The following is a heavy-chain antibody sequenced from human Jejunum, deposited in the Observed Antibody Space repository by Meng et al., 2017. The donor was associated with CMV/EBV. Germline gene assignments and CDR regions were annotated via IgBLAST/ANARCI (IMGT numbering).Heavy chain of an antibody. Sequence: AQVVTCGGEVKNPGASLKVSCKASGYTFTNFGITWVRQAPGQGLEWMGWISAYNGDTNYAQTLQGRVTMTTDTSTSTAYMELRSLRSDDTAVYYCARVEVGITSGDYWGQGTLVTVSS. CDR3: ARVEVGITSGDY. CDR2: ISAYNGDT. D-gene: IGHD1-26*01. J-gene: IGHJ4*02. CDR1: GYTFTNFG. V-gene: IGHV1-18*01.